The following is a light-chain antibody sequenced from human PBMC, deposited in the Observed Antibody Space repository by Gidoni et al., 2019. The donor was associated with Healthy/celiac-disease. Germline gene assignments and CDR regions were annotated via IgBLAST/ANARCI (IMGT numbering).Light chain of an antibody. Sequence: IVMTPSPATLSLSPGERATLSCRASQSVSSNVAWYQQKPGQAPRLLIYGASTRATGIPARFSGSGSGTEFTLTSSSRQSEDFAVYYCQQYNNWPPLTFXGXTKVEIK. CDR3: QQYNNWPPLT. CDR2: GAS. CDR1: QSVSSN. V-gene: IGKV3-15*01. J-gene: IGKJ4*01.